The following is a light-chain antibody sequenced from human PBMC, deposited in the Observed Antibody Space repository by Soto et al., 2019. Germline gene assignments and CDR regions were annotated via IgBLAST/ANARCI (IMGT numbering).Light chain of an antibody. CDR2: EAS. CDR1: QDISKY. Sequence: DIQMTQSPSSLSASAGDRITITCQASQDISKYLIWYQQTPGKAPKFLIYEASNLERGVPSRFSGSGSGTDFTFTINSLQPEDIATYYCQQYHSLPFTFGPGTKLDIK. V-gene: IGKV1-33*01. CDR3: QQYHSLPFT. J-gene: IGKJ3*01.